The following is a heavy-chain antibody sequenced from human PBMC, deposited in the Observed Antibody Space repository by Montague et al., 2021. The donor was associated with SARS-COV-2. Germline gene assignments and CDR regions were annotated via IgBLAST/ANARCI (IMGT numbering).Heavy chain of an antibody. V-gene: IGHV4-39*07. CDR1: GGSISSSSYY. Sequence: SETLSLTCTVSGGSISSSSYYWGWIRQPPGKGLEWIGSIYYSGSTYYNPSLKSRVTISVDTSKNQFSLKPSSVTAADTAVYYCARGQGYNWNYYYYYGMDDWGQGTTVTVSS. J-gene: IGHJ6*02. CDR2: IYYSGST. D-gene: IGHD1-20*01. CDR3: ARGQGYNWNYYYYYGMDD.